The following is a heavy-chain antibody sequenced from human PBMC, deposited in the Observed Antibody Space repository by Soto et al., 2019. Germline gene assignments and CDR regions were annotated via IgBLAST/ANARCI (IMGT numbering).Heavy chain of an antibody. Sequence: PGESLKISCQSSGYSFTNYWTNWVRQVPGKGLEWMGRIDHSDSYTTFSPSFQGHVTISADMSITTTYLHLSSLQASDTAIYFCATSGVFGSGWDYHFDSWGQGTLVTVS. V-gene: IGHV5-10-1*01. CDR1: GYSFTNYW. D-gene: IGHD6-19*01. CDR2: IDHSDSYT. J-gene: IGHJ4*01. CDR3: ATSGVFGSGWDYHFDS.